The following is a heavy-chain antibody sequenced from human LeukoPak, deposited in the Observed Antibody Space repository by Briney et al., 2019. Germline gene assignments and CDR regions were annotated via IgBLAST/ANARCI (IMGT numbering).Heavy chain of an antibody. CDR3: ARSDCSGGSCYSPFFDY. CDR1: GGSISSGGYY. D-gene: IGHD2-15*01. Sequence: SETLSLTCTVSGGSISSGGYYCSWIRQHPGKGLEWIGYIYYSGSTYYNPSLKSRVTISVDTSKNQFSLKLSSVTAADTAVYYCARSDCSGGSCYSPFFDYWGQGTLVTVSS. CDR2: IYYSGST. V-gene: IGHV4-31*03. J-gene: IGHJ4*02.